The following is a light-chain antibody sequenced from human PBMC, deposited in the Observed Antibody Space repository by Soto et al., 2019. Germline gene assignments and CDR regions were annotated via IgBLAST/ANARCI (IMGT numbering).Light chain of an antibody. CDR3: ASYTRTTTLV. Sequence: QSALTRPASVSGSPGQSITISCTGTISDIGGYNFISWYQHHPGKAPKLVIYDVNNRPSGISYRFSGSKSGNTASLTISGLQAEDEADYYCASYTRTTTLVFGGGTQLTVL. V-gene: IGLV2-14*01. J-gene: IGLJ7*01. CDR1: ISDIGGYNF. CDR2: DVN.